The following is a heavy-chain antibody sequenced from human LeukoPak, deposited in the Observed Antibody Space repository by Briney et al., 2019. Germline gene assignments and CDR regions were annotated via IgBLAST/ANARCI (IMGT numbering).Heavy chain of an antibody. V-gene: IGHV3-30*18. CDR2: ISKDGSNK. CDR1: GFTFGSYG. CDR3: AKDSDTPHYFDY. D-gene: IGHD5-18*01. J-gene: IGHJ4*02. Sequence: QPGGSLRLSCAASGFTFGSYGMHWVRQAPGKGLEWVAVISKDGSNKYYADSVKGRFTISRDNSKNTLYLQMNSLRAEDTAVYYCAKDSDTPHYFDYWGQGTLVTVSS.